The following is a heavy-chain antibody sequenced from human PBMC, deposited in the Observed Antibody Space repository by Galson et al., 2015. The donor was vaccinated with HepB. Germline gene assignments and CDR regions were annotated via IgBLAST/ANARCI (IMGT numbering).Heavy chain of an antibody. J-gene: IGHJ4*02. Sequence: SLRLSCAVSGFDVSRYTMTWVRQAPGKGLEWVSGIRGSGDGTYYADSVKGRFTISRDTSKSRLYFQMNGLRDDDTAVYYCATRPYVQWLKSLFWGQGTLVTVSS. CDR3: ATRPYVQWLKSLF. V-gene: IGHV3-23*01. CDR2: IRGSGDGT. D-gene: IGHD6-19*01. CDR1: GFDVSRYT.